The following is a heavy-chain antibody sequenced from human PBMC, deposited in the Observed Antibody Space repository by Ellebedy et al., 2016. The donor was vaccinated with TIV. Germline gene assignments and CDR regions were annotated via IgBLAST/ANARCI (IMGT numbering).Heavy chain of an antibody. V-gene: IGHV3-7*01. CDR3: AREPEWLRLFDY. Sequence: GESLKISCAASGFTFSSYWMSWVRQAPGKGLEWVANIKQDGSEKYYVDSVKGRFTISRDNAKNSLYLQMNSLRAEDTAVYYCAREPEWLRLFDYWGQGTLVTVSS. CDR2: IKQDGSEK. J-gene: IGHJ4*02. D-gene: IGHD5-12*01. CDR1: GFTFSSYW.